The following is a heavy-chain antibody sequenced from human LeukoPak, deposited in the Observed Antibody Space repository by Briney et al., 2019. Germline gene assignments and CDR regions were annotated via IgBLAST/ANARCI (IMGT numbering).Heavy chain of an antibody. D-gene: IGHD6-13*01. V-gene: IGHV3-23*01. CDR2: MSGDATST. J-gene: IGHJ4*02. CDR3: AKRTSGSSWYSSDY. Sequence: GGSLRLSCAASGFTFSSYAMNWVRQAPGKGLEWVSTMSGDATSTYYADSVKGRFTITRDNSKNTLYLQMNSLRAEDTAVYYCAKRTSGSSWYSSDYWGQGTLVTVSS. CDR1: GFTFSSYA.